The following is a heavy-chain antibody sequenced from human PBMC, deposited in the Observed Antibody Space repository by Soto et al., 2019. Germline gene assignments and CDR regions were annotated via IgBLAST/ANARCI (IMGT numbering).Heavy chain of an antibody. CDR1: GGSISSSNW. Sequence: PSETLSLTCAVSGGSISSSNWWSWVRQSPGKGLEWIGEIYHSRGTNYNPSLKSRLTISVDKSKNQFSLKLSSVTAADTAVYYSARSNNNAWQPNDYWGQRTLVTGSS. V-gene: IGHV4-4*02. D-gene: IGHD1-20*01. CDR3: ARSNNNAWQPNDY. J-gene: IGHJ4*02. CDR2: IYHSRGT.